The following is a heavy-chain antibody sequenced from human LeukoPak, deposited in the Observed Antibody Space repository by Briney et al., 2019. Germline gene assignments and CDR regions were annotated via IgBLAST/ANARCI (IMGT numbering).Heavy chain of an antibody. CDR2: ISGSGGST. V-gene: IGHV3-23*01. D-gene: IGHD5-18*01. CDR3: ARSTWIQLWPFDY. Sequence: GGSLRLSCAASGFTFSSYAMSWVRQAPRKGLEWVSAISGSGGSTYYADSVKGRFTISRDNSKNTLYLQMNSLRAEDTAVYYCARSTWIQLWPFDYWGQGTLVTVSS. J-gene: IGHJ4*02. CDR1: GFTFSSYA.